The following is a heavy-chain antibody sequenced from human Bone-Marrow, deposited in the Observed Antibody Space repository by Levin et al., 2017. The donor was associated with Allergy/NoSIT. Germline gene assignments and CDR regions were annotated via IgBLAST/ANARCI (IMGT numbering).Heavy chain of an antibody. Sequence: SQTLSLTCAVSGGSISSRNWWSWVRQPPGKGLEWIAEIYHSGSTNYNPSLKSRVTISVDKSKNQFSLKLSSVTAADTAVYYCARVDPVTHPVHFDYWGQGTLVTVSS. D-gene: IGHD2-8*01. J-gene: IGHJ4*02. CDR1: GGSISSRNW. CDR3: ARVDPVTHPVHFDY. CDR2: IYHSGST. V-gene: IGHV4-4*02.